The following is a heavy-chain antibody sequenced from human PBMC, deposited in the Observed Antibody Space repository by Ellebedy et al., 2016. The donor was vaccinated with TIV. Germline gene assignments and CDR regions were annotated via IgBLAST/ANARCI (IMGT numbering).Heavy chain of an antibody. J-gene: IGHJ6*02. D-gene: IGHD2-2*01. V-gene: IGHV1-69*13. CDR1: GGTFSSYA. CDR2: IIPIFGTA. Sequence: SVKVSXKASGGTFSSYAISWVRQAPGQGLEWMGGIIPIFGTANYAQKFQGRVTITADESTSTAYMELSSLRSEDTAVYYCACGPPDCSSTSCFAAKRYYYYGMDVWGQGTTVTVSS. CDR3: ACGPPDCSSTSCFAAKRYYYYGMDV.